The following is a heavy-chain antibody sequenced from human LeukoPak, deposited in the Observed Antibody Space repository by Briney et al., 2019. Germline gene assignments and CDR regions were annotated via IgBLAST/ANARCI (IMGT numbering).Heavy chain of an antibody. Sequence: SGTLSLACGVSGGSITNTNYWTWVRQPPGKGLEWIGEVNLQGSTNYNPSLMGRVAIAVDTSENHISLQLTSVTAADTAVYYCAREGGPYRPLDYSGQGTLVTVSS. CDR2: VNLQGST. CDR3: AREGGPYRPLDY. J-gene: IGHJ4*02. V-gene: IGHV4-4*02. CDR1: GGSITNTNY.